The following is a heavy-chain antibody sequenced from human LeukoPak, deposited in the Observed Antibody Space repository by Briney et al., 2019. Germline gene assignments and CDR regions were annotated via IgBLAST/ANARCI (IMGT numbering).Heavy chain of an antibody. CDR1: GFTFSSYA. Sequence: PGGSLRLSCAASGFTFSSYAMSWVRQAPGKGLEWVSAISGSGGSTYYADSVKGRFTISRDNSKSTLYLQMNSLRAEDTAVYYCAKDPYYYDSSALEVAFDIWGQGTMVTVSS. V-gene: IGHV3-23*01. CDR2: ISGSGGST. D-gene: IGHD3-22*01. CDR3: AKDPYYYDSSALEVAFDI. J-gene: IGHJ3*02.